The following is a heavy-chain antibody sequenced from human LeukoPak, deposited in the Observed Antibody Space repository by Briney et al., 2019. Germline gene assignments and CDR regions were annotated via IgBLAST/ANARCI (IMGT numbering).Heavy chain of an antibody. CDR3: ARNRGYSYGSDYYYMDV. J-gene: IGHJ6*03. D-gene: IGHD5-18*01. V-gene: IGHV1-69*05. Sequence: ASVKVSCKASGGTFSSYAISWLRQAPGQGLEWMGGIIPIFGTANYAQKFQGRVTITTDESTSTAYMELSSLRSEDTAVYYCARNRGYSYGSDYYYMDVWGKGTTVTVSS. CDR2: IIPIFGTA. CDR1: GGTFSSYA.